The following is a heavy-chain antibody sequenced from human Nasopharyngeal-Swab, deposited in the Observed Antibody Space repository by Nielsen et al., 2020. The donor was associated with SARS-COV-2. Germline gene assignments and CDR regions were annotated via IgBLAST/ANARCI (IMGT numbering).Heavy chain of an antibody. V-gene: IGHV4-59*01. D-gene: IGHD5-24*01. CDR3: ARGADGDVYTH. J-gene: IGHJ4*02. CDR1: GGSISTDY. Sequence: LETLSLTCTVSGGSISTDYWSWIRQPPGKGLTWIGFISSSGSTNYNPSLKSRVTISVDTSKKQFSLHLSSVTAADTAVYYCARGADGDVYTHWGQGTLVTVSS. CDR2: ISSSGST.